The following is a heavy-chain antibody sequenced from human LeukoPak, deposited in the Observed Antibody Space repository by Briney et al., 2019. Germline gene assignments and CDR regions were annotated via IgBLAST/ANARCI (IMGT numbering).Heavy chain of an antibody. V-gene: IGHV4-34*01. Sequence: SETLSLTCAVYSGSFSGYFWTWIRQPPGKGLEWIGEINHSGSTNYNPSLKSRVTISLDTSEEQVSLKLSSVTAADTAVYYCGLSTTTVTTRTLDYWGQGTLVTVSS. J-gene: IGHJ4*02. CDR2: INHSGST. D-gene: IGHD4-17*01. CDR1: SGSFSGYF. CDR3: GLSTTTVTTRTLDY.